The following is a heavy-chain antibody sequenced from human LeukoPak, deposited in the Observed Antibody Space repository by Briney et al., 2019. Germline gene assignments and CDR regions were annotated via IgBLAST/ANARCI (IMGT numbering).Heavy chain of an antibody. D-gene: IGHD5-18*01. J-gene: IGHJ6*02. CDR3: ARHGPDTAVVFYGMDV. V-gene: IGHV4-59*08. Sequence: PSETLSLTCTVSGGSISSYYWSWIRQPPGKGLEWIGYIYYSGSTNYNPSLKSRVTISVDTSKNQFSLKLSSVTAADTAVYYCARHGPDTAVVFYGMDVWGQGTTVTVSS. CDR2: IYYSGST. CDR1: GGSISSYY.